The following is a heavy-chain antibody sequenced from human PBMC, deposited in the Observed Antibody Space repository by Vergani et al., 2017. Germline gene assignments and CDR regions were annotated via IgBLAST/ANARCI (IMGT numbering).Heavy chain of an antibody. D-gene: IGHD6-13*01. CDR1: GGSISSYY. V-gene: IGHV4-59*01. Sequence: QVQLQESGPGLVKPSETLSLTCTVSGGSISSYYWSWIRQPPGKGLEWIGYIYYSGSTNYNPSLKSRVTISVDTSKNQFSLKPSSVTAADTAVYYCAREKSSSWHNYYFAYWGQGTLVTVSS. J-gene: IGHJ4*02. CDR3: AREKSSSWHNYYFAY. CDR2: IYYSGST.